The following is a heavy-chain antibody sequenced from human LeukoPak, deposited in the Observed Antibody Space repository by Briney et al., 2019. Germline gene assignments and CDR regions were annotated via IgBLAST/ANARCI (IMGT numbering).Heavy chain of an antibody. D-gene: IGHD2-2*01. CDR3: ARDDIVVVPAVSHNVDY. CDR1: GFTFSSYW. J-gene: IGHJ4*02. Sequence: GGSLRLSCAASGFTFSSYWMHWVRQAPGKGLVWVSRINSDGSSTSYADSVKGRFTISRDNAKNTLYLQMNSLRAEDTAVYYCARDDIVVVPAVSHNVDYWGQGTLVTVSS. V-gene: IGHV3-74*01. CDR2: INSDGSST.